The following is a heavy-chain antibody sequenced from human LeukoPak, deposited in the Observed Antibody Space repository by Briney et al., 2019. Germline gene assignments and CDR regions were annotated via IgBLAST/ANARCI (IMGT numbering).Heavy chain of an antibody. CDR2: INHNGEMI. J-gene: IGHJ4*02. V-gene: IGHV3-48*02. CDR1: GFTFSSYA. CDR3: ARDNDWAFHY. D-gene: IGHD3-9*01. Sequence: GGSLRLSCAASGFTFSSYAMSWVRQAPGKGLEWVSYINHNGEMIFYPDFVKGRFTISRDNAKNSLYLQMNSLRDEDTAVYYCARDNDWAFHYWGQGTLVTVSS.